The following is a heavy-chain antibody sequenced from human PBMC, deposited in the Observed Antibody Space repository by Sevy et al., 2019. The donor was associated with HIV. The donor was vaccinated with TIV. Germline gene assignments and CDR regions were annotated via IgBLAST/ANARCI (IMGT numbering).Heavy chain of an antibody. J-gene: IGHJ4*02. Sequence: GGSLRLSCAASGFFFGSFEMIWFGKAQGKGRGWVPPFSSSGNSMNYSDSVKGRFTISRDNVKNSLYLQMNSLRAEDTAVYYCARDLPPSATTVPHFDYWGQGILVTVSS. V-gene: IGHV3-48*03. CDR3: ARDLPPSATTVPHFDY. CDR2: FSSSGNSM. D-gene: IGHD4-17*01. CDR1: GFFFGSFE.